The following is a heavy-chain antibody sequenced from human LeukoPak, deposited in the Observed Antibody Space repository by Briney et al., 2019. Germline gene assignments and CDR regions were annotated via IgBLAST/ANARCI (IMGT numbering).Heavy chain of an antibody. J-gene: IGHJ4*02. Sequence: GRSLRLSCEASGFTFSSYGMHWVRQAPGKGLEWVAVIWYDGSDKYYADSVKGRFSISRDNSKNTLYLQMNSLRAEDTAVYYCARELPPVVNFYFGSWGQGTLVTVSS. CDR2: IWYDGSDK. V-gene: IGHV3-33*01. D-gene: IGHD3-22*01. CDR1: GFTFSSYG. CDR3: ARELPPVVNFYFGS.